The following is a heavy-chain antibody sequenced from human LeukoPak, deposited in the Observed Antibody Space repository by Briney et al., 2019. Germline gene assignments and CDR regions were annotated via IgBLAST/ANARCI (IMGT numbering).Heavy chain of an antibody. CDR2: NYYSGIT. J-gene: IGHJ4*02. CDR3: ARAVYSSSALDY. CDR1: GTSINSYY. Sequence: SETLSLTCSFSGTSINSYYWSWIRQPPGKGLEWIGYNYYSGITNYNPSLKSRVTISVDTSKNQFSLKLSSVTAADTAVYYCARAVYSSSALDYWGQGTLVTVSS. D-gene: IGHD6-13*01. V-gene: IGHV4-59*01.